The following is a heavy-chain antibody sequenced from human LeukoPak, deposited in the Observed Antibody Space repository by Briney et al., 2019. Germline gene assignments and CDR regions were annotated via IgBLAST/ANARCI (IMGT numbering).Heavy chain of an antibody. CDR1: GFTFSNYW. V-gene: IGHV3-7*01. CDR3: ARVVDYGLFDP. CDR2: IKEDGTTI. D-gene: IGHD3-16*01. J-gene: IGHJ5*02. Sequence: GGSLRLSCTASGFTFSNYWMGWVRQAPGEGLEGVANIKEDGTTIYYVDSVKGRFTISRDNHNNLLYLQMNRRRDDDTAFYYGARVVDYGLFDPWGQGTLGAVSS.